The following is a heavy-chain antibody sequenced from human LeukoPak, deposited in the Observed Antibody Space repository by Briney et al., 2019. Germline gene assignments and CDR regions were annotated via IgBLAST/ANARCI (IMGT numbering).Heavy chain of an antibody. J-gene: IGHJ3*02. CDR3: ARDSPTRWGSLGADAFDI. Sequence: ASVKVSCKASGYTFTSYGISWVRQAPGQGLEWMGWISAYNGNTNYAQKLQGRVTMTTDTSTSTAYMELRSLRSDDTAVYYCARDSPTRWGSLGADAFDIWGQGTMVTVSS. CDR2: ISAYNGNT. V-gene: IGHV1-18*01. D-gene: IGHD1-26*01. CDR1: GYTFTSYG.